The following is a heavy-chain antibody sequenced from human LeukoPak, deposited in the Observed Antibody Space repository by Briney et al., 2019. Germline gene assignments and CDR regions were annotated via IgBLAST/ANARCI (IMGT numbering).Heavy chain of an antibody. V-gene: IGHV4-34*01. CDR3: ARLREGLLWFGDDGLRGYYYYMDV. J-gene: IGHJ6*03. Sequence: SETLSLTCAVYGGSFSGYYWSWIRQPPGKGLEWIGEINHSGSTSYNPSLKSRVTISVDTSKNQFSLRLSSVTAADTAVYYCARLREGLLWFGDDGLRGYYYYMDVWGKGTTVTISS. CDR2: INHSGST. D-gene: IGHD3-10*01. CDR1: GGSFSGYY.